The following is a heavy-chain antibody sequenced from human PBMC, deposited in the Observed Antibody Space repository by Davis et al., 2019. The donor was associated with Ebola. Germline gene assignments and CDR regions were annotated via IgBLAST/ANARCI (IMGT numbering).Heavy chain of an antibody. D-gene: IGHD3-22*01. CDR2: ISSSSSYI. V-gene: IGHV3-21*01. J-gene: IGHJ4*02. CDR3: AKGEDSSGYYHYYFDY. CDR1: GFTFSSYA. Sequence: PGGSLRLSCAASGFTFSSYAISWVRQAPGKGLEWVSSISSSSSYIYYADSVKGRFTISRDNAKNSLYLQMNSLRAEDTAVYYCAKGEDSSGYYHYYFDYWGQGTLVTVSS.